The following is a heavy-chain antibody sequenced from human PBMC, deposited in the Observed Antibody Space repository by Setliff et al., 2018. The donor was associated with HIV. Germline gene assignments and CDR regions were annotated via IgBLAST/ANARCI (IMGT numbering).Heavy chain of an antibody. CDR2: IHTEQGFP. D-gene: IGHD5-12*01. Sequence: ASVKVSCKASGYSFTNYAINWLRQAPGRGLEWMGWIHTEQGFPMYAQGFTGRFVFSLDPSVSTTYLQINSLNPDDGAVYYCAVDRHGFDIWGQGTVVTVSS. CDR1: GYSFTNYA. V-gene: IGHV7-4-1*02. CDR3: AVDRHGFDI. J-gene: IGHJ3*02.